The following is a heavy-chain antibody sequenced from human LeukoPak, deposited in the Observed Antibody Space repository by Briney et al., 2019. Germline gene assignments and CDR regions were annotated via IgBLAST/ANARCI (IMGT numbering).Heavy chain of an antibody. CDR3: AKSGSGTYYNPDFDY. V-gene: IGHV3-23*01. D-gene: IGHD3-10*01. CDR1: GFTFSSYA. CDR2: ISKSGGST. Sequence: PGGSLRLSCAASGFTFSSYAMSWVRQAPGKGLEWVSGISKSGGSTDYADSVKGGVTISRDNSKNTLYMQMNSLRAEDTAVYYCAKSGSGTYYNPDFDYWGQGTLVTVSS. J-gene: IGHJ4*02.